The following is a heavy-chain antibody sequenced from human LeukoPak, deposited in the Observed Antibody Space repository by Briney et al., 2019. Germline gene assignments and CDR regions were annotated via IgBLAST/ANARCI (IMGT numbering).Heavy chain of an antibody. J-gene: IGHJ5*02. D-gene: IGHD4-17*01. CDR1: GGSFSGYY. CDR2: INHSGST. V-gene: IGHV4-34*01. CDR3: ASRSGYGDYPPGLNWFDP. Sequence: PSETLSLTCAVYGGSFSGYYWSWIRQPPGKGLEWIGEINHSGSTNYNPSLKSRVTISVDTSKNQFSLKLSSVTAADTAVYYCASRSGYGDYPPGLNWFDPWGQGTLVTVSS.